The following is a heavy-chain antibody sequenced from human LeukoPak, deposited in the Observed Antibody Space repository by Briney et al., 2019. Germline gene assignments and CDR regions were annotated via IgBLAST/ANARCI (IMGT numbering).Heavy chain of an antibody. J-gene: IGHJ4*02. D-gene: IGHD6-13*01. CDR1: GGSISSSDYF. Sequence: SETLSLTCTVSGGSISSSDYFWSWIRQPPGKGLEWIGYIHYSGSTYYNPSLKSRVTISIDTSKNQFSLKLSSVTAADTAVYYCASQPGYSSSWYHYWGQGTLVTVSS. CDR2: IHYSGST. V-gene: IGHV4-30-4*02. CDR3: ASQPGYSSSWYHY.